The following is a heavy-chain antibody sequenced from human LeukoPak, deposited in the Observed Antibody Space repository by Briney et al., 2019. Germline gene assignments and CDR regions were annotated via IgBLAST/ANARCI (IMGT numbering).Heavy chain of an antibody. D-gene: IGHD3-10*01. Sequence: GGSLRLSCAASGFTFDDYAMHWVRQAPGKGLEWVSGISWNSGAIGYADSVKGRFTISRDNAKNSLYLQMNSLRGEDMALYYCARGDLHFYNYMDVWGKGTTVTVSS. CDR2: ISWNSGAI. J-gene: IGHJ6*03. V-gene: IGHV3-9*03. CDR3: ARGDLHFYNYMDV. CDR1: GFTFDDYA.